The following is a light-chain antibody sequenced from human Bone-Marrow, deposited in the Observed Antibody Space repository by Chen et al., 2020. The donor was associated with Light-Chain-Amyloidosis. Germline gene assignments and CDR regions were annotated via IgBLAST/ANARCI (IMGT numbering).Light chain of an antibody. J-gene: IGLJ1*01. CDR2: AVN. CDR1: SSDVGGDNP. V-gene: IGLV2-14*01. Sequence: QSALTQPASVSGFPGQPIPIPCTGTSSDVGGDNPVSWYQQHPDKAPKLMIYAVNNRPSWVPDRCSGSKSDNTASLTISGLQTEDEADYCCSSYTITNTLVFGSGTRVTVL. CDR3: SSYTITNTLV.